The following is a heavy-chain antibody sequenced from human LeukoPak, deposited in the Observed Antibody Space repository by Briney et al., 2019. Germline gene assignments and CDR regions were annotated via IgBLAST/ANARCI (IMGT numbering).Heavy chain of an antibody. CDR1: GFTFSSYA. J-gene: IGHJ4*02. D-gene: IGHD6-25*01. V-gene: IGHV3-23*01. CDR2: ISGSGGST. CDR3: AKGLVWGYSSGSFDY. Sequence: GGSLRLSCAASGFTFSSYAMSWVRQAPGKGLEWVSAISGSGGSTYYADSVKGRFTISRDNSKNTLYLQMNSLRAEDTAVYYCAKGLVWGYSSGSFDYWGQGTLVTVSS.